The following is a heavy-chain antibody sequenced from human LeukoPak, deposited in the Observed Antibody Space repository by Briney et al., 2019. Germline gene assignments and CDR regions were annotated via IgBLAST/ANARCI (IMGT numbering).Heavy chain of an antibody. D-gene: IGHD1-1*01. V-gene: IGHV3-7*01. CDR2: IKKDGSEK. CDR3: ARAPGYGAAYYFDY. CDR1: GFTFSSYW. J-gene: IGHJ4*02. Sequence: GGSLRLSCAASGFTFSSYWMSWVRQAPGKGLEWVANIKKDGSEKYYVDSVKGRFTISRDNAKTSLYLQMNSLRAEDTAVYYCARAPGYGAAYYFDYWGQGTLVTVSS.